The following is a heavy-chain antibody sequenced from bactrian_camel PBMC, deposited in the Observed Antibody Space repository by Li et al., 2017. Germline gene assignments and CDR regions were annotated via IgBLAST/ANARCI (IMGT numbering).Heavy chain of an antibody. CDR2: INIKGTTT. CDR3: AAVNRRYTMYPTLTKNEYKD. CDR1: SYVWTNAC. Sequence: VQLVESGGGSVQAGGSLTLSCTVYSYVWTNACLGWFRQAPGKGLEWLSSINIKGTTTFHADSVKGRFSISRENANNTVYLQMNSLKPEDTAMYYCAAVNRRYTMYPTLTKNEYKDWGRGTQVTVS. V-gene: IGHV3S40*01. J-gene: IGHJ4*01. D-gene: IGHD3*01.